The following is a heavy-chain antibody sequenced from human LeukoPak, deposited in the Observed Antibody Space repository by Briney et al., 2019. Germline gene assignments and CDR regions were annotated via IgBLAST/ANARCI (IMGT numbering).Heavy chain of an antibody. CDR1: GYTFTGYY. V-gene: IGHV1-2*06. D-gene: IGHD3-22*01. CDR2: INPNSGGT. CDR3: ASGYYDSSGYTLKNYYYYGMDV. Sequence: ASVKVSCKASGYTFTGYYMHWVRQAPGQGLEWMGRINPNSGGTNYAQKFQGRVTMTRDTSISTAYMELSSLRSEDTAVYYCASGYYDSSGYTLKNYYYYGMDVWGQGTTVTVSS. J-gene: IGHJ6*02.